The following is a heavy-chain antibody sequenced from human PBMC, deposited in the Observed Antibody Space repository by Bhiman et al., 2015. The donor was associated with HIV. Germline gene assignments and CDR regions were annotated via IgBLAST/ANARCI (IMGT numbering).Heavy chain of an antibody. CDR2: ISSSGATI. D-gene: IGHD6-13*01. CDR1: GFTFSRNS. Sequence: EVHLVESGGGLVQAGESLRLSCAASGFTFSRNSMNWVRQAPGKGLEWVSSISSSGATIYYADSVKGRFTISRDNAKKSLYLQMNSLRAEDTAVYYCAREFGKGIAAAAYDYWGQGTLVTVSS. J-gene: IGHJ4*02. CDR3: AREFGKGIAAAAYDY. V-gene: IGHV3-21*01.